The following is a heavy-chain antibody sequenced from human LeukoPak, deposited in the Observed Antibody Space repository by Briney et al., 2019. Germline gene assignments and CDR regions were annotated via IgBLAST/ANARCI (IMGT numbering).Heavy chain of an antibody. J-gene: IGHJ5*02. CDR2: ISSSSSYI. Sequence: PGGSLRLSCAASGFTFSSYSMNWVRQAPGKGLEWVSSISSSSSYIYYADSVKGRFTISRDNAKNSLYLQMNSLRDDDTAVYYCARSIQFGIWFDPWGQGTLVTVSS. CDR3: ARSIQFGIWFDP. CDR1: GFTFSSYS. V-gene: IGHV3-21*01. D-gene: IGHD3-16*01.